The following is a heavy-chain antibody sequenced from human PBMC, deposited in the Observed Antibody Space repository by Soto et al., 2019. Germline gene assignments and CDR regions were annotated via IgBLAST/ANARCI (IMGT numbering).Heavy chain of an antibody. J-gene: IGHJ4*02. D-gene: IGHD3-22*01. CDR1: GFTFSRYS. CDR3: ARDYYYDSSGYSPLDY. Sequence: GGSLRLSCVASGFTFSRYSMNWVRQAPGKGLEWVSSITISSSSIYYADSVKGRFTISRDNAKSSLYLQMSSLRAEDTARYYCARDYYYDSSGYSPLDYWGQGTLVTVSS. CDR2: ITISSSSI. V-gene: IGHV3-21*01.